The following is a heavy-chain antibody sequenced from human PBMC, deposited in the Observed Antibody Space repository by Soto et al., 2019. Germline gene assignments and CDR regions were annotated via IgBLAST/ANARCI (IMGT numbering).Heavy chain of an antibody. D-gene: IGHD1-1*01. CDR3: ARGRDAYKLGNV. CDR1: GGSLSDYY. V-gene: IGHV4-34*01. J-gene: IGHJ6*02. Sequence: QVQLQQWGAGLLKPSETLSLTCAVSGGSLSDYYWPWIRQSPGKGLEWIGEIHPSGSTNYNPSLRSRATISLVTYKNQLSLKLTSLTAADTAVYYCARGRDAYKLGNVWGHGATVNVSS. CDR2: IHPSGST.